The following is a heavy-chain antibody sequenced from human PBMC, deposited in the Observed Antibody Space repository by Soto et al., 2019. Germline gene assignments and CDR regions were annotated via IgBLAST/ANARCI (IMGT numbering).Heavy chain of an antibody. Sequence: QVQLIQSEAEVKKPGSSVRVSCTASGGIFGSHGFSWVRQAPGQRLEWVGGFIPIFRTLTYTEKFQARVRIAADESTNTVYLDLSSLTSEDTAGYYCGRDRRIDYSDPHDEGGASEYEVGGQGTMVSVAA. CDR3: GRDRRIDYSDPHDEGGASEYEV. V-gene: IGHV1-69*01. CDR1: GGIFGSHG. D-gene: IGHD3-22*01. J-gene: IGHJ3*01. CDR2: FIPIFRTL.